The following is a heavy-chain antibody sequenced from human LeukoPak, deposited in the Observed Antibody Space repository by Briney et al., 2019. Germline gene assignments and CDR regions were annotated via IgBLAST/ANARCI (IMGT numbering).Heavy chain of an antibody. CDR3: ARCTASCYANAFDV. Sequence: PGGSLRLSCAASGSTFTTYTMNWVRQAPGKGLEWVSFISSSGATVYYADSVKGRFTISRDNSKKTLYLQMNSLRPEDTAVYYCARCTASCYANAFDVWGQGTLLTDSS. V-gene: IGHV3-48*01. D-gene: IGHD2-2*01. CDR2: ISSSGATV. CDR1: GSTFTTYT. J-gene: IGHJ3*01.